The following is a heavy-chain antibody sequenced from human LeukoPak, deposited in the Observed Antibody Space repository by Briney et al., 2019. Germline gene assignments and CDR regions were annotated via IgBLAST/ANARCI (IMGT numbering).Heavy chain of an antibody. J-gene: IGHJ6*02. CDR3: SRGPILLWIHNGMDV. Sequence: GGSLRLSCIASGFIFGAHALSWVRQAPGKGLEWVGFIRSKAYGATTEYAASVTGRFTISRDDSNGIAYLQMDYLKTEDTALYYCSRGPILLWIHNGMDVWGQGTTVTVSS. V-gene: IGHV3-49*04. D-gene: IGHD3-10*01. CDR1: GFIFGAHA. CDR2: IRSKAYGATT.